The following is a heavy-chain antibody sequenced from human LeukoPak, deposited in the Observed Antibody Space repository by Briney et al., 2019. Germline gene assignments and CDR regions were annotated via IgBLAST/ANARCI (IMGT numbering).Heavy chain of an antibody. CDR3: ARSSGWLYFQH. CDR1: GFNFSSYE. D-gene: IGHD6-19*01. J-gene: IGHJ1*01. CDR2: ISSSGSTK. Sequence: GGSLRLSCAASGFNFSSYEMNWVRKAPGKGLEWVSNISSSGSTKYHADSVKGRFTISRDNAKNSLYLQMNSLRAEDTAVYYCARSSGWLYFQHWGQGTLVTVSS. V-gene: IGHV3-48*03.